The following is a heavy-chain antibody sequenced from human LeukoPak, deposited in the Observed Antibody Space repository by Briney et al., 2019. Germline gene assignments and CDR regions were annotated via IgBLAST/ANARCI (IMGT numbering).Heavy chain of an antibody. J-gene: IGHJ4*02. CDR2: IRNKSDGGTA. CDR3: TEWGGSFSRY. V-gene: IGHV3-15*01. D-gene: IGHD1-26*01. Sequence: GGSLRLSCAASGFTFSNAWMAWVRQAPGKGLVFVGRIRNKSDGGTADSADPLKGRFTISRDDSTNTLYLQMNSLETEDTAVYYCTEWGGSFSRYWGQGTLVTVSS. CDR1: GFTFSNAW.